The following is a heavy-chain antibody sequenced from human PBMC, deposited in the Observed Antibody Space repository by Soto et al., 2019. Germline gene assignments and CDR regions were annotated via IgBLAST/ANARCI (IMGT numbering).Heavy chain of an antibody. CDR3: ARRSGYTYGTFEP. CDR2: IYSGGST. CDR1: GFTVSSHY. D-gene: IGHD5-18*01. Sequence: EVQLVESGGGLVQPGGYLRLSCAASGFTVSSHYMGWVRQAPGKGLQWVSVIYSGGSTYYEDSVKGRFTISRDSSKNTLYLQMNSLRAEDTAVYYCARRSGYTYGTFEPWGQGTLVTVSS. V-gene: IGHV3-66*01. J-gene: IGHJ5*02.